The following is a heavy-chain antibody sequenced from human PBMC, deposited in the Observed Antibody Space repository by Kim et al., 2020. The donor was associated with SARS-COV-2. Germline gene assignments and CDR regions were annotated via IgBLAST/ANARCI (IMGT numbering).Heavy chain of an antibody. CDR3: GRRGADGAYLDA. V-gene: IGHV3-64*01. D-gene: IGHD6-13*01. CDR1: GFTFTNYA. Sequence: GGSLRLSCVASGFTFTNYAIRWVRQAPGQGLEYVAGISGNGANTYYANSVKDRFTISRDNSKNTVYLQMGSLRVEDMAVYYCGRRGADGAYLDAWGKGTT. J-gene: IGHJ6*03. CDR2: ISGNGANT.